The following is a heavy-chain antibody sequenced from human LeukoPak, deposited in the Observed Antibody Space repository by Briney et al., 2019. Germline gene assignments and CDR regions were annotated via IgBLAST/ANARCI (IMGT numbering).Heavy chain of an antibody. J-gene: IGHJ4*02. CDR2: IYYSGST. CDR1: GYSISSGYD. CDR3: ASLGLDY. Sequence: SETLSLTCTVSGYSISSGYDWGWIRRPPGKGLEWIGYIYYSGSTNYNPSLKSRVTISVDTSKNQFSLKLSSVTAADTAVYYCASLGLDYWGQGTLVTVSS. V-gene: IGHV4-61*01.